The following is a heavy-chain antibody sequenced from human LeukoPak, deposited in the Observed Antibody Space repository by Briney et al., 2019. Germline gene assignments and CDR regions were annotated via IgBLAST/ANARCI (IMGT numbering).Heavy chain of an antibody. Sequence: SETLSLTCTVSGGSISSSSYYWGWIRQPPGKGLEWIGSLYYSGSTYYNPSLKSRVTISVDTSKNQFSLKLSSVTAADTAVYYCARRSDTAMVNTYFDYWGQGTLVTVSS. CDR1: GGSISSSSYY. CDR2: LYYSGST. V-gene: IGHV4-39*01. CDR3: ARRSDTAMVNTYFDY. D-gene: IGHD5-18*01. J-gene: IGHJ4*02.